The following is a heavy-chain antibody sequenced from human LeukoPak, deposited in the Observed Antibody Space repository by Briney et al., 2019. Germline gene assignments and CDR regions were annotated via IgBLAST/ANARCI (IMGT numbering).Heavy chain of an antibody. CDR2: IRYDGSNE. Sequence: GGSLRLSCAASGFTFSSYGMHWVRQAPGKGLEWVAFIRYDGSNEYYADSVKGRFTISRDNSKNTLYLRMNSLRAEDTAVYYCAKPKHHMIVLGDWFDPWGQGTLVTVSS. CDR3: AKPKHHMIVLGDWFDP. J-gene: IGHJ5*02. CDR1: GFTFSSYG. D-gene: IGHD3-22*01. V-gene: IGHV3-30*02.